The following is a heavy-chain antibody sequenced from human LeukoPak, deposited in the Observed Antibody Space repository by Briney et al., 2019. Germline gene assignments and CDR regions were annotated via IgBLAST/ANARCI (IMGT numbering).Heavy chain of an antibody. CDR2: LGPSGTTT. D-gene: IGHD3-10*01. J-gene: IGHJ4*02. CDR3: AKKGYAQSGTYSYYLDY. Sequence: PGGSLRLSCAASGFTFSSYSMNWVRQAPGKGLEWVSTLGPSGTTTAYADSVRGRFTISRDNSKNTLYLQMNSLRVEDTAVYYCAKKGYAQSGTYSYYLDYWGQGTLVTVSS. V-gene: IGHV3-23*01. CDR1: GFTFSSYS.